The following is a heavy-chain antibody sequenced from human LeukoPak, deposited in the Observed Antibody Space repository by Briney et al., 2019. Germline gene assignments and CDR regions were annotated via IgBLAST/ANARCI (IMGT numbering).Heavy chain of an antibody. D-gene: IGHD5-24*01. CDR3: ARERAGYTHYYYYYMDV. V-gene: IGHV3-21*01. CDR1: GFTFSSYS. CDR2: ISSSSSYI. J-gene: IGHJ6*03. Sequence: PGGSLRLSCAASGFTFSSYSMNWVRQAPGKGLEWVSSISSSSSYIYYADSVKGRFTISRDNAKNSLYLQMNSLRAEDTAVYYCARERAGYTHYYYYYMDVWGKGTTVTISS.